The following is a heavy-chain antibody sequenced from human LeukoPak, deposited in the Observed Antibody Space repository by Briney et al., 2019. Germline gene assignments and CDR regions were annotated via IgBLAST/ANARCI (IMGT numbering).Heavy chain of an antibody. D-gene: IGHD6-19*01. CDR3: AREWTYSSGWSASGY. CDR2: ISYDGSNK. V-gene: IGHV3-30-3*01. J-gene: IGHJ4*02. CDR1: EFTFSDYA. Sequence: PGRSLRLSCAASEFTFSDYAMHWVRQAPGKGLEWVALISYDGSNKYYADSVKGRFTISRDNSKNTLYLQMNSLRAEETALYYCAREWTYSSGWSASGYWGQGTLVTVSS.